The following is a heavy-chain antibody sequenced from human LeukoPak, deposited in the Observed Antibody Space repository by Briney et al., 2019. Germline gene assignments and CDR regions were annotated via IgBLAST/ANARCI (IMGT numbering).Heavy chain of an antibody. CDR1: DGSISNYY. CDR3: ARETLEGKFDP. J-gene: IGHJ5*02. CDR2: IYYSGST. Sequence: SETLSLTCTVSDGSISNYYWTWIRQPPGKELEWIGYIYYSGSTKTNPSLKSRVTISVDTSKNQFSLKLSSVTAADTAVYFCARETLEGKFDPWGQETLVTVSS. V-gene: IGHV4-59*01. D-gene: IGHD1-1*01.